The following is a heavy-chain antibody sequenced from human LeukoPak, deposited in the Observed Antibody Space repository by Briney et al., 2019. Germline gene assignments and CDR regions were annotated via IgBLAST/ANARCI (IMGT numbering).Heavy chain of an antibody. CDR2: IYYSGST. J-gene: IGHJ4*02. Sequence: SETLSLTCTVSGGSISSYYWGWIRQPPGKGLEWIGTIYYSGSTYYNPSLKSRVTISVDTSKNQFSLKLSSVTATDTAVYYCARGPVYYYGSGSYSDWGQGTLVTVSS. V-gene: IGHV4-39*01. CDR1: GGSISSYY. D-gene: IGHD3-10*01. CDR3: ARGPVYYYGSGSYSD.